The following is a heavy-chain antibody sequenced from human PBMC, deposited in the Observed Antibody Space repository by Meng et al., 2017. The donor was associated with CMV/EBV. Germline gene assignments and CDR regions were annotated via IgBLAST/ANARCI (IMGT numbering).Heavy chain of an antibody. CDR3: AKDSSSPPGAFDY. J-gene: IGHJ4*02. Sequence: GESLKISCAASGFTFSSYAMHWVRQAPGKGLEYVSAISSNGGSTYYADSVKGRFTISRDNSKNTLYLQMGSLRAEDMAVYYCAKDSSSPPGAFDYWGQGTLVTVSS. CDR1: GFTFSSYA. D-gene: IGHD6-6*01. V-gene: IGHV3-64*02. CDR2: ISSNGGST.